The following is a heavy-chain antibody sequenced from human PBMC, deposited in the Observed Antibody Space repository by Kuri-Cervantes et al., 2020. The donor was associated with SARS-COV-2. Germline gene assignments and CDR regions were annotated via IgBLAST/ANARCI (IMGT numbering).Heavy chain of an antibody. CDR3: ARVVPAAISFFDI. V-gene: IGHV4-59*12. CDR2: IYNSGST. Sequence: GSLRLSCTVSGGSISSYYWSWIRQPPGKGLEWIGYIYNSGSTNYNPSLKSRVTISVDTSKNQFSLKLSSVIAADTAVYYCARVVPAAISFFDIWGQGTMVTVSS. J-gene: IGHJ3*02. CDR1: GGSISSYY. D-gene: IGHD2-2*01.